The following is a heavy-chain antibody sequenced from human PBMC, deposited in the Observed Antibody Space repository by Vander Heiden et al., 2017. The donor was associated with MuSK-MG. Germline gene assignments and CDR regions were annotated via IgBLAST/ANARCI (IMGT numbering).Heavy chain of an antibody. Sequence: QVRLVQSGAEVRKPGASVQVSCRASGYPFSNYGISWLRQAPGQGLEGMVWISGYNGHTNYAQKGHGRFTMTTDTSTSTADIEWRSIRSDPTAVYFCARGYDDDNSGSYYFHYWGQGTLVTVSS. D-gene: IGHD3-22*01. J-gene: IGHJ4*02. CDR1: GYPFSNYG. CDR2: ISGYNGHT. CDR3: ARGYDDDNSGSYYFHY. V-gene: IGHV1-18*01.